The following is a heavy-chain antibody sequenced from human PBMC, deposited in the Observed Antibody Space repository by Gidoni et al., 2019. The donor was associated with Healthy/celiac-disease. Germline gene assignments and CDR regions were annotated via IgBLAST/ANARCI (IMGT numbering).Heavy chain of an antibody. CDR1: GFTFSRLG. V-gene: IGHV3-33*01. D-gene: IGHD3-22*01. CDR2: IWYDGSNK. J-gene: IGHJ6*02. Sequence: QVQLVEPGGGVVQPGRSLRLSCAASGFTFSRLGLHWVRQAPGKGLEWAAVIWYDGSNKYYADSVKGRFTISRDNSKNTLYLQMNSLRAEDTAVYYCARGGYYDSSGYYYYYGMDVWGQGTTVTVSS. CDR3: ARGGYYDSSGYYYYYGMDV.